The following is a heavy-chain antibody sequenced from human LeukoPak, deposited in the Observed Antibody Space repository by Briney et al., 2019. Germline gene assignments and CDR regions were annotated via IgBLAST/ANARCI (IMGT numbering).Heavy chain of an antibody. J-gene: IGHJ4*02. D-gene: IGHD6-19*01. CDR3: ARFKRAGGWSYFDY. CDR2: IYYSGNT. CDR1: GGSISGYY. Sequence: KPSETLSLTCTVSGGSISGYYWVWIRQPPGKGLEWIGYIYYSGNTNYNPSLKSRVTISVDTSKNQFSLRLSSVTAADTAVYYCARFKRAGGWSYFDYWGQGTLVTVSS. V-gene: IGHV4-59*01.